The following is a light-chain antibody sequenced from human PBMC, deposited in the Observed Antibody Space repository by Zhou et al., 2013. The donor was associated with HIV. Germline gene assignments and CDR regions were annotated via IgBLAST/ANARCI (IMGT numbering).Light chain of an antibody. CDR3: QQSYSTSRGTWT. CDR1: QTIIRY. V-gene: IGKV1-39*01. CDR2: AAS. J-gene: IGKJ1*01. Sequence: DIQMTQSPSSLSASVGKDRVTITCRASQTIIRYLNWYQQKPGKAPKLLIYAASSLQGGVPSRFSGSGSGTDFTLTISSLQPEDFATYYCQQSYSTSRGTWTFGQGTKVEIK.